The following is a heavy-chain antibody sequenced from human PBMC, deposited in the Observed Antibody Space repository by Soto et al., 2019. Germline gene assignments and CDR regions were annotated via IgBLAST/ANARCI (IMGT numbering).Heavy chain of an antibody. CDR1: GFTFRSYA. D-gene: IGHD6-19*01. J-gene: IGHJ6*02. V-gene: IGHV3-30-3*01. CDR2: ISYDGSNK. CDR3: VSIPWLPRDYYSGMDV. Sequence: GGSLRLSWAASGFTFRSYAMHWVRQAPGKGLEWMAVISYDGSNKYYAESVKDRFTISIVNSKNTLYLQMYNLRAEDPAVYYGVSIPWLPRDYYSGMDVWGQGTTVTVSS.